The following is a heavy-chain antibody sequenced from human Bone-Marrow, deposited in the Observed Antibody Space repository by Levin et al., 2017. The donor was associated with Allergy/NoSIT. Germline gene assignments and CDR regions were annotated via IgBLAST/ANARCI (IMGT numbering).Heavy chain of an antibody. Sequence: GESLKISCIVSGFTFSDYSIYWVRQAPGKGLEWISSISGDSSDLYYADSVKGRFTISRDTSKTTLYLQMNSLRAEDTAIYYCAKEAQSIRAHYVHWGQGTLVTVSS. D-gene: IGHD2-2*02. CDR1: GFTFSDYS. CDR3: AKEAQSIRAHYVH. J-gene: IGHJ4*02. V-gene: IGHV3-21*04. CDR2: ISGDSSDL.